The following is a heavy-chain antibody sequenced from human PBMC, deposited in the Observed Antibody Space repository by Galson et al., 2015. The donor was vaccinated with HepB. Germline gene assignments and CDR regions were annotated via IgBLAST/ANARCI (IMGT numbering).Heavy chain of an antibody. CDR2: IYYSGST. CDR1: GSSISSSSYY. D-gene: IGHD6-19*01. CDR3: AREYSSYLDQLDY. V-gene: IGHV4-39*01. Sequence: EPLSLTCTVSGSSISSSSYYWGWVRQSPGEGLEWIGHIYYSGSTNYNPSLKSRVTISVDTSKHQFSLKLSSVTAADTAVYYCAREYSSYLDQLDYWGQGTLVTVSS. J-gene: IGHJ4*02.